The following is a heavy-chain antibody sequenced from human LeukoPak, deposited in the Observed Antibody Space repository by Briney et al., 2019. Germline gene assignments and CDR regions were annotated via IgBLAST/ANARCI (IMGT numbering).Heavy chain of an antibody. CDR2: ISSSGGST. CDR3: AKDQDIVVVQFDY. J-gene: IGHJ4*02. D-gene: IGHD2-2*01. Sequence: GGSLRLSCAASGFTFSSYAMSWVRQAPGKGLEWVSDISSSGGSTYYADSVKGRFTISRDNSKNTLYLQMNSLRAEDTAVYYCAKDQDIVVVQFDYWGQGTLVTVSS. CDR1: GFTFSSYA. V-gene: IGHV3-23*01.